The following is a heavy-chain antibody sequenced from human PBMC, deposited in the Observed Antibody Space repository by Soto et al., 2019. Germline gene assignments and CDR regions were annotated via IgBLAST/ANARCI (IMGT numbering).Heavy chain of an antibody. CDR1: GFTFSNYG. CDR2: ISGSGDRA. V-gene: IGHV3-23*01. J-gene: IGHJ4*02. D-gene: IGHD2-21*01. Sequence: EVQLLESGGGLIQPGGSLRLSCEASGFTFSNYGMTWVRQAPGKGLEWVSTISGSGDRAFYADPVKGRFTISRDNSKNTLYLQMNGLSAEDTAIYYCAKEMIASTLADFFDYWGQGILVTVSS. CDR3: AKEMIASTLADFFDY.